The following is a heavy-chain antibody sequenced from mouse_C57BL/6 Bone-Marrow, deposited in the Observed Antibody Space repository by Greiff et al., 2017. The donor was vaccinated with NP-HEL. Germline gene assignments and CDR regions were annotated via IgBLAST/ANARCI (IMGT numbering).Heavy chain of an antibody. Sequence: VQLQQSGAELVRPGASVRLSCTASGFNIKDDYMHWVKQRPDQGLEWIGWIDPEHGYTEYASKFQGKATITADTSSNTAYLQRSSLTSEDTAVYYCTTGPFAYWGQGTLVTVSA. J-gene: IGHJ3*01. V-gene: IGHV14-4*01. CDR1: GFNIKDDY. CDR2: IDPEHGYT. CDR3: TTGPFAY.